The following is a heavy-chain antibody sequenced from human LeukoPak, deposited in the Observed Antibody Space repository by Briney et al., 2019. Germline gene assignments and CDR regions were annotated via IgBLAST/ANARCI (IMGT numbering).Heavy chain of an antibody. J-gene: IGHJ4*02. CDR3: ARGEGIDY. Sequence: GGSLRLSCAASGFTFSSYGMHWVRQAPGKGLERVAVIWYDGSNKYYADSVKGRFTISRDNSKNTLYLQMNSLRAEETAVYYCARGEGIDYWGQGTLVTVSS. CDR2: IWYDGSNK. V-gene: IGHV3-33*01. CDR1: GFTFSSYG.